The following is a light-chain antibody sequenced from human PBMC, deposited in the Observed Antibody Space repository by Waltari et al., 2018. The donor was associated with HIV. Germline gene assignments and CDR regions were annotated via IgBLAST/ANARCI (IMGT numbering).Light chain of an antibody. J-gene: IGKJ3*01. CDR1: PTVSSSY. Sequence: EIVLTQSPGTLSFSPGERATLSCRASPTVSSSYSAWYQQRPGQAPTLLIYGASSRATGVPDRFSGSGSGTDFTLIISRLEPEDFAVYYCQQYGGSPPKVTFGPGTKVDIK. CDR2: GAS. V-gene: IGKV3-20*01. CDR3: QQYGGSPPKVT.